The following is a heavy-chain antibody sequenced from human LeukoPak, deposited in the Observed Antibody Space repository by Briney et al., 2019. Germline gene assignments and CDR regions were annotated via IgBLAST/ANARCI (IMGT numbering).Heavy chain of an antibody. CDR1: GFTFSSFG. J-gene: IGHJ3*02. V-gene: IGHV3-48*01. CDR2: ISSSSSTI. CDR3: ARQAYAFDI. Sequence: GGSLRLSCAASGFTFSSFGMSWVRQAPGKGLEWVSYISSSSSTIYYADSVKGRFTISRDNAKNSLYLQMNSLRAEDTAVYYCARQAYAFDIWGQGTMVTVSS.